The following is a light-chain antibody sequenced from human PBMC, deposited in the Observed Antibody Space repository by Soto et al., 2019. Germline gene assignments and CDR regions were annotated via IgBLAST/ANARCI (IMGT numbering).Light chain of an antibody. CDR2: SNT. J-gene: IGLJ1*01. CDR3: QSYDNLLTCFYL. V-gene: IGLV1-40*01. CDR1: SSNIGAGYE. Sequence: QSVLTQPPSVSGAPGQRVTLSCTGSSSNIGAGYEVHWYQQIPGTAPKVLIYSNTHRPSGVPDRFSGSKSGTSASLAITDLQAEDEAYYYCQSYDNLLTCFYLFATGPKATVL.